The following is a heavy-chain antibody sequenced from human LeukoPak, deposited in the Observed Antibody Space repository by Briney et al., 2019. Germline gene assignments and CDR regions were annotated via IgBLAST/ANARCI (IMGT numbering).Heavy chain of an antibody. J-gene: IGHJ4*02. D-gene: IGHD6-25*01. CDR1: GDSLSTYS. Sequence: PSETLCLTCTVSGDSLSTYSWSWIRQPAGKGLEWIGRIYSSGSTTYNPSLKSRVAMSVDTSKNQFSLKVSSVTAADTAVYYCARGTPGGSGSYFDCWGQGTLVTVSS. V-gene: IGHV4-4*07. CDR2: IYSSGST. CDR3: ARGTPGGSGSYFDC.